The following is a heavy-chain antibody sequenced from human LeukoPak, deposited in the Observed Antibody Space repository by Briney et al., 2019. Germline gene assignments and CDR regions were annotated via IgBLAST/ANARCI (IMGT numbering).Heavy chain of an antibody. CDR1: GGSISSNSYY. V-gene: IGHV4-39*07. CDR2: IYYSGST. CDR3: ARWIRRLYYFDY. Sequence: SETLSLTCAVSGGSISSNSYYWGWIRQPPGKGLEWIGSIYYSGSTYYNPSLKSRVTISVDTSKNQFSLKLSSVTAADTAVYYCARWIRRLYYFDYWGQGTLVTVSS. J-gene: IGHJ4*02. D-gene: IGHD6-25*01.